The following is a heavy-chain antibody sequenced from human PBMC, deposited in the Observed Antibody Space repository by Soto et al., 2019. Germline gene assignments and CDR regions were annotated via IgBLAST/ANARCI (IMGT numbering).Heavy chain of an antibody. CDR2: VSHYGRNT. CDR1: GFTFSDYA. D-gene: IGHD6-19*01. CDR3: AKGGRQWLVTSDFNY. Sequence: VQLVESGGGVVQPGRSLRLSCAASGFTFSDYAMHLVRQSPGKGLEWVAVVSHYGRNTLYADSVKGRITISRGTSKNTVSLEMTSLSAEDTDVYSCAKGGRQWLVTSDFNYWGQGALVTVSS. J-gene: IGHJ4*02. V-gene: IGHV3-30*18.